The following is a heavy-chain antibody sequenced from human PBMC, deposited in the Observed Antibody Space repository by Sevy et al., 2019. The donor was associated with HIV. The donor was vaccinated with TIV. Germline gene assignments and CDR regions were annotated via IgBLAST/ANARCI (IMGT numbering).Heavy chain of an antibody. CDR3: ARVFSRGSGYYYGYYYYGMDV. CDR2: ISSSSSYI. Sequence: GGCLRLSCAASGFTFSSYSMNWVRQAPGKGLEWVSSISSSSSYIYYADSVKGRLTISRDNAKNSLYLQMNSLRAEDTAVYYCARVFSRGSGYYYGYYYYGMDVWGQGTTVTVSS. J-gene: IGHJ6*02. V-gene: IGHV3-21*01. D-gene: IGHD3-22*01. CDR1: GFTFSSYS.